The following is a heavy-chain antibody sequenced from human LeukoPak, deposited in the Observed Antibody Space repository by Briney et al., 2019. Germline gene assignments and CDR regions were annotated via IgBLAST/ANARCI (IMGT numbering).Heavy chain of an antibody. CDR1: GFTFSNAW. V-gene: IGHV3-15*01. CDR2: IKSKTDGGTT. J-gene: IGHJ4*02. Sequence: GSLRLSCAASGFTFSNAWMSWVRQAPGKGLEWVGRIKSKTDGGTTDYAAPVKGRFTISRDDSKNTLYLQMNSLKTEDTAVYYCTTEEAGWYYFDYWGQGTLVTVSS. CDR3: TTEEAGWYYFDY.